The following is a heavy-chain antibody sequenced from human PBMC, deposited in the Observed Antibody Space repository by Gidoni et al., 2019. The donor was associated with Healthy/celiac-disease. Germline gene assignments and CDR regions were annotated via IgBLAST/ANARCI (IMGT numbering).Heavy chain of an antibody. J-gene: IGHJ4*02. D-gene: IGHD5-18*01. CDR1: GFTFRSYA. CDR3: AKAPNRGYSYGYVDY. V-gene: IGHV3-23*01. CDR2: ISGSGGRT. Sequence: EVQLLESGGGLVQPGGSLRLSCAASGFTFRSYAMSWVRQAPGKGLEWVSAISGSGGRTYYADSVKGRFTISRDNSKNTLYLQMNSLRAEDTAVYYCAKAPNRGYSYGYVDYWGQGTLVTVSS.